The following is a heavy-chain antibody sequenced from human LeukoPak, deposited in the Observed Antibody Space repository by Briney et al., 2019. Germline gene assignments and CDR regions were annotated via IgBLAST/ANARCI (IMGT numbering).Heavy chain of an antibody. CDR3: ARDLSYFDY. D-gene: IGHD2/OR15-2a*01. V-gene: IGHV3-53*01. Sequence: PGGSLRLSCAVSGFSVSSTYMTWVRQAPGKGLEWVSITYSDGNTYYAESVRGRFTASRGYSKNTLYLQMKSLRVEDTAFYYCARDLSYFDYWGQGTLVTVSS. J-gene: IGHJ4*02. CDR1: GFSVSSTY. CDR2: TYSDGNT.